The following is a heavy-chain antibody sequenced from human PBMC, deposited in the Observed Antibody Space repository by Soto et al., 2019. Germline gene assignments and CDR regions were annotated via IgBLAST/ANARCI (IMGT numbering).Heavy chain of an antibody. CDR1: GFTFSSYS. CDR3: ARDYYGSGSYSYYYYGMDV. CDR2: ISSSSSYI. Sequence: GGSLRLSCAASGFTFSSYSMNWVRQAPGKGLEWVSSISSSSSYIYYADSVKGRFTISRDNAKNSLYLQMNSLRAEDTAVYYCARDYYGSGSYSYYYYGMDVWGQGTTVTVSS. V-gene: IGHV3-21*01. J-gene: IGHJ6*02. D-gene: IGHD3-10*01.